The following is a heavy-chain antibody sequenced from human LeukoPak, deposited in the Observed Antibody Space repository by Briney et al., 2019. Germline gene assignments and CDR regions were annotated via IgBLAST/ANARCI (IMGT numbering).Heavy chain of an antibody. V-gene: IGHV4-39*01. CDR2: LSYSGRT. J-gene: IGHJ5*02. CDR3: AGHSVVDMTYFHGYPRRFDP. CDR1: GGSIFSSDYS. D-gene: IGHD5-12*01. Sequence: TSETLSLTCTVSGGSIFSSDYSWAWIRQPPGKGLEWIGTLSYSGRTYYNPSLKSRLTIFVDTSKSQLSLSLKSVAAADMAVYYCAGHSVVDMTYFHGYPRRFDPWGHGTLVTVSS.